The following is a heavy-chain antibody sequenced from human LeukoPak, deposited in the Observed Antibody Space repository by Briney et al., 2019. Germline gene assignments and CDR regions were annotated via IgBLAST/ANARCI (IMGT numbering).Heavy chain of an antibody. Sequence: SDTVSYKACRYTLNDYYMHWVRQAPGAGLEWMGWISAYRCNTDYAQKSHGRVIITTDKSKSPAYMDLRSLRSDDPAVYYCAIAGYENLVGGSDFWGEGTLVTVSS. V-gene: IGHV1-18*04. J-gene: IGHJ4*02. CDR3: AIAGYENLVGGSDF. CDR2: ISAYRCNT. CDR1: RYTLNDYY. D-gene: IGHD3-16*01.